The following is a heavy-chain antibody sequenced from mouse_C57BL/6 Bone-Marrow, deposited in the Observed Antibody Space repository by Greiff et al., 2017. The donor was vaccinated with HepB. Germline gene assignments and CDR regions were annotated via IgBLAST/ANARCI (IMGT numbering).Heavy chain of an antibody. V-gene: IGHV6-6*01. CDR3: TPLTTVVATSSQ. D-gene: IGHD1-1*01. CDR1: GFTFSDAW. J-gene: IGHJ3*02. Sequence: EVQLVESGGGLVQPGGSMKLSCAASGFTFSDAWMAWVRQSPEKGLEWVAEIRNKANNHATYYAESVKGRFTISRDDSKSNVYLKMNSLRAEDTGIYYCTPLTTVVATSSQWGQGTLVTVSA. CDR2: IRNKANNHAT.